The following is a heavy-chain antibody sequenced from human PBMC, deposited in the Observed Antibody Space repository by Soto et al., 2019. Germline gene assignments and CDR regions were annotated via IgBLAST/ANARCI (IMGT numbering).Heavy chain of an antibody. CDR2: ISGDGSST. D-gene: IGHD1-7*01. CDR1: EFTFRSYW. J-gene: IGHJ3*01. CDR3: ARSLPGTYRAFAL. V-gene: IGHV3-74*01. Sequence: EVQLVDSGGGLVQPGGSLRLSCAASEFTFRSYWMHWVRQSPGKGLVWVSRISGDGSSTNYADSVKGRFTISRDNAKNAVYLQIDSLRAEDTAVYYCARSLPGTYRAFALWCQGTMVTVSS.